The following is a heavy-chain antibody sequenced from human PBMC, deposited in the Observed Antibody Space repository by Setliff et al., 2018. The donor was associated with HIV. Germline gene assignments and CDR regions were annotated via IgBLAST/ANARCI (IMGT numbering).Heavy chain of an antibody. J-gene: IGHJ4*02. CDR3: ARARSDWYNVRHYYFDL. V-gene: IGHV4-30-4*01. D-gene: IGHD6-19*01. CDR2: FMYTDIHYVNYLN. CDR1: GASFVGDNH. Sequence: LSLTCAVSGASFVGDNHWSWIRQTPERGLEWIAYFMYTDIHYVNYLNYRNPSLASRLSISVDKSKNQFSLTLSSVTAADTAVYYCARARSDWYNVRHYYFDLWGQGTPVTVSS.